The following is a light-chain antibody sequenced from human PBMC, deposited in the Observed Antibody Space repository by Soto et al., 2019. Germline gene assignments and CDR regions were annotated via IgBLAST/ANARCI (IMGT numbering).Light chain of an antibody. V-gene: IGKV1-33*01. Sequence: DVQMTQSPSSLSASVGDRVTITCKANQSIANFLNWFQHKPGEAPKLLISDASHLELGVPSRFRGSRSGTDFVLDISNLQSEDVATYFCQQYEDLPLTFGGGTKVDI. CDR3: QQYEDLPLT. CDR1: QSIANF. CDR2: DAS. J-gene: IGKJ4*01.